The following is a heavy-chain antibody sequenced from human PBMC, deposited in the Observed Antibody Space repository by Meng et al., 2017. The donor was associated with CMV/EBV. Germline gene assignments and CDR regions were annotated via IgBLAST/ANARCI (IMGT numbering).Heavy chain of an antibody. J-gene: IGHJ6*02. Sequence: SETLSLTCAVYGGSFSGYYWSWIRQPPGKGLEWIGEINHSGSTNYNPSLKSRVTISVDASKNQFSLKLSSVTAADTAVYYCAKFYDTTGGYYYYGMDVWGQGTTVTVSS. D-gene: IGHD3-22*01. CDR1: GGSFSGYY. CDR3: AKFYDTTGGYYYYGMDV. CDR2: INHSGST. V-gene: IGHV4-34*01.